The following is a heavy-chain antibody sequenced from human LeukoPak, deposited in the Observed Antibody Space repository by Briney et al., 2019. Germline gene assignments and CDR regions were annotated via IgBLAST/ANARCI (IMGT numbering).Heavy chain of an antibody. V-gene: IGHV3-21*01. CDR3: ARDLPPHTAGCFDY. CDR2: ISSSSSYI. D-gene: IGHD6-19*01. J-gene: IGHJ4*02. CDR1: GFTFSSYS. Sequence: GGSLRLSCAASGFTFSSYSMNWVRQAPGKGLEWVSSISSSSSYIYYADSVKGRSTISRDNAKNSLYLQMNSLRAEDTAVYYCARDLPPHTAGCFDYWGQGTLVTVSS.